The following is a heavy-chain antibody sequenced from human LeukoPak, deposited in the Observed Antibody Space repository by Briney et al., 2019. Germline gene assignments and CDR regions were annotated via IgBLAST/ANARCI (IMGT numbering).Heavy chain of an antibody. V-gene: IGHV6-1*01. CDR3: ARTTGHFDY. Sequence: SQTLSLTCAISGDSVSSKSAAWNWIRQSPSRGLEWLGRTYYRSKWYNEYAVSLKGRITVNPDTSKNQFSLQLNSVAPEDTAVYYCARTTGHFDYWGQGTLVTVSS. CDR2: TYYRSKWYN. CDR1: GDSVSSKSAA. D-gene: IGHD2-8*02. J-gene: IGHJ4*02.